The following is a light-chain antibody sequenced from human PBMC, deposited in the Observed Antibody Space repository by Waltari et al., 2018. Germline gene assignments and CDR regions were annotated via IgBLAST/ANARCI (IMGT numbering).Light chain of an antibody. CDR3: QFWDTTSDRVV. Sequence: SYVLTQPPSASVATGETARITCGGDNVGSKSVHWYQQKPGQAPLLVVYDDTARPSGIPDRFSASNSGKTATLTISRVENGDEADYYCQFWDTTSDRVVFGGGTKLTVL. CDR1: NVGSKS. CDR2: DDT. J-gene: IGLJ2*01. V-gene: IGLV3-21*02.